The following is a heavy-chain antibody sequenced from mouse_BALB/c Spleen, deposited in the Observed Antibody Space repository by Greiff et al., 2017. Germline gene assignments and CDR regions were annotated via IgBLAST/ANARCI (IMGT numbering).Heavy chain of an antibody. J-gene: IGHJ1*01. Sequence: EVHLVESGGGLVKPGGSLKLSCAASGFTFSSYAMSWVRQSPEKRLEWVAEISSGGSYTYYPDTVTGRFTISRDNAKNTLYLEMSSLRSEDTAMYYCARVYGNSWYFDVWGAGTTVTVSS. CDR3: ARVYGNSWYFDV. V-gene: IGHV5-9-4*01. CDR1: GFTFSSYA. D-gene: IGHD2-1*01. CDR2: ISSGGSYT.